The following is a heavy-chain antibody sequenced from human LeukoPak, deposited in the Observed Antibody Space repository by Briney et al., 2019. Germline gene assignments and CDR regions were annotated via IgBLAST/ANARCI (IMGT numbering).Heavy chain of an antibody. CDR3: ARDWGANYFDY. D-gene: IGHD7-27*01. Sequence: PGGSLRLSCAASGFTFSSYAMHWVRQAPGKGLEWVAVISYDGSNKYYADSVKGRFTISRDNSKNTLYLQMNSLRAEDTAVYYCARDWGANYFDYWGQGTLVTVSS. CDR1: GFTFSSYA. J-gene: IGHJ4*02. CDR2: ISYDGSNK. V-gene: IGHV3-30-3*01.